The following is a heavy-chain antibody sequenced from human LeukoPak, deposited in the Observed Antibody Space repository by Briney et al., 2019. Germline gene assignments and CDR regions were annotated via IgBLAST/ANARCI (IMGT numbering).Heavy chain of an antibody. CDR3: ARVGFGVRVTATKLYYYYYGMDV. V-gene: IGHV4-34*01. CDR1: GGSFSGYY. CDR2: INHSGST. J-gene: IGHJ6*02. Sequence: PPETLSLTCAVYGGSFSGYYWSWIRQPPGKGLEWIGEINHSGSTNYNPSLKSRVTISVDTSKNQFSLKLSSVTAADTAVYYCARVGFGVRVTATKLYYYYYGMDVWGQGTTVTVSS. D-gene: IGHD2-21*02.